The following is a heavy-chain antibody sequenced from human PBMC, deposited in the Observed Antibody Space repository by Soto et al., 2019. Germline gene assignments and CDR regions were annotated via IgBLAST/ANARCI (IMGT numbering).Heavy chain of an antibody. CDR2: ISYDGSNK. CDR3: AKESIAARTLDY. D-gene: IGHD6-6*01. J-gene: IGHJ4*02. V-gene: IGHV3-30*18. Sequence: GGSLRLSCAASGFTFSSYGMHWVRQAPGKGLEWVAVISYDGSNKYYADSVKGRFTISRDNSKNTLYLQMNSLRAEDTAVYYCAKESIAARTLDYWGQGTLVTVSS. CDR1: GFTFSSYG.